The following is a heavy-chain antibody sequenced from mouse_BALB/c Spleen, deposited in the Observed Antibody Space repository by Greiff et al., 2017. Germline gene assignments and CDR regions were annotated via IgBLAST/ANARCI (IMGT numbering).Heavy chain of an antibody. CDR1: GFSLTGYG. V-gene: IGHV2-6-7*01. CDR3: ARDQDGYYAWFAY. CDR2: IWGDGST. J-gene: IGHJ3*01. Sequence: QVHVKQSGPGLVAPSQSLSITCTVSGFSLTGYGVNWVRQPPGKGLEWLGMIWGDGSTDYNSALKSRLSISKDNSKSQVFLKMNSLQTDDTARYYCARDQDGYYAWFAYWGQGTLVTVSA. D-gene: IGHD2-3*01.